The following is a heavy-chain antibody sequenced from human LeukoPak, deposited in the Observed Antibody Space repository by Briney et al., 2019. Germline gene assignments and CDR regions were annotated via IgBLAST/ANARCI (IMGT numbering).Heavy chain of an antibody. CDR1: GGSISSGSYC. CDR2: IYTSGST. J-gene: IGHJ4*02. Sequence: SETLSLTCTVSGGSISSGSYCWSWIRQPAGKGLEWIGRIYTSGSTNYNPSLKSRVTISVDTSKNQFSLRLSSVTAADTAVYYCASSNALVWGYFDYWGQGTLVTVSS. V-gene: IGHV4-61*02. D-gene: IGHD7-27*01. CDR3: ASSNALVWGYFDY.